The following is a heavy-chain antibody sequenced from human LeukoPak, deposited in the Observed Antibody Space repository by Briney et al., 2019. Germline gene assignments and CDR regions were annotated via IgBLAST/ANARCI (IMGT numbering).Heavy chain of an antibody. Sequence: SGTLSLTCAVSVGSINSGNWWSWVRQSPGKGLEWIGEIYHNGTPNYNPSLKSRVTISADTFRNHFSLKMASVTAADTAVYYCATAPILRGEGGEHYKYGMDVWGQGTTVIVSS. V-gene: IGHV4-4*02. J-gene: IGHJ6*02. CDR2: IYHNGTP. CDR1: VGSINSGNW. D-gene: IGHD2-2*02. CDR3: ATAPILRGEGGEHYKYGMDV.